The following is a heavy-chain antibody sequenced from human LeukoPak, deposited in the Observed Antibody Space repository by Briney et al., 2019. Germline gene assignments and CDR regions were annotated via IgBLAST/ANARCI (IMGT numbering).Heavy chain of an antibody. D-gene: IGHD3-22*01. CDR2: IIPIFGTA. J-gene: IGHJ4*02. Sequence: GASVKVSCKASGGTFSSYAISWVRQAPGQGLEWMGGIIPIFGTANYSQKFQGRVTITTDESTSTAYMELSSLRSEDTAVYYCASSPGDSSGYYYKDEKIKHGEIDYFDYWGQGTLVTVSS. CDR1: GGTFSSYA. CDR3: ASSPGDSSGYYYKDEKIKHGEIDYFDY. V-gene: IGHV1-69*05.